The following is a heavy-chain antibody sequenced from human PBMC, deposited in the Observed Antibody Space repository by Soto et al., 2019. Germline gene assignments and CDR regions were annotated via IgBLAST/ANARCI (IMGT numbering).Heavy chain of an antibody. CDR3: ARDRPSGGPYYYYYYMDV. CDR2: IYYSGST. D-gene: IGHD3-16*01. Sequence: SETLSLTCTVSGGSISSGGYYWSWIRQHPGKGLEWIGYIYYSGSTYYNPSLKSRVTISVDTSKNQFSLKLSSVTAADTAVYYCARDRPSGGPYYYYYYMDVWGKGTTVTVSS. V-gene: IGHV4-31*03. CDR1: GGSISSGGYY. J-gene: IGHJ6*03.